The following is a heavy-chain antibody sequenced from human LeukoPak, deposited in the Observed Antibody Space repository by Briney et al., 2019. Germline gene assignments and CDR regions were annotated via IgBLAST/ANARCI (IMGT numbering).Heavy chain of an antibody. Sequence: PGGTLRLSCAASGFTFSDYYMSWVRQAPREGREGGSYISSSGRTIYYADSVKGGFTISSYNAKNSLYLQMTTLRAEDTAVYYCARAAGWFDPWGQGTLVTVSS. CDR2: ISSSGRTI. D-gene: IGHD6-13*01. CDR1: GFTFSDYY. CDR3: ARAAGWFDP. V-gene: IGHV3-11*04. J-gene: IGHJ5*02.